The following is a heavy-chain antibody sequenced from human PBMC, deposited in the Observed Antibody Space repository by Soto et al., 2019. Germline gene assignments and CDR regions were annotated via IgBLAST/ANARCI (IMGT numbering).Heavy chain of an antibody. D-gene: IGHD4-4*01. CDR3: AMTVTTLYNLFDT. CDR1: GGSIRGYY. V-gene: IGHV4-59*08. Sequence: QVQLQESGPGLVKPSETLSLTCTVSGGSIRGYYWRWIRQSPEKGLEWIGHIYYSGSTKYNPSLKSRVTISVDMAKDQFSVTLRSVTASDTDVYYCAMTVTTLYNLFDTWGQGILVTVSS. J-gene: IGHJ5*02. CDR2: IYYSGST.